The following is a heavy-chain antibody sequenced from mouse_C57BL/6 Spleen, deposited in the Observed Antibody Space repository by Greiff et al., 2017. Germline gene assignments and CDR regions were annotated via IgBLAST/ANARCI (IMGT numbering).Heavy chain of an antibody. CDR1: GFTFSSYG. D-gene: IGHD2-3*01. J-gene: IGHJ3*01. V-gene: IGHV5-6*01. Sequence: EVKLQESGGDLVKPGGSLKLSCAASGFTFSSYGMSWVRQTPDKRLEWVATISSGGSYTYYPDSVKGRFTISRDNAKNTLYLQMSSLKSEDTAMYYCARQRDGYPFAYWGQGTLVTVSA. CDR3: ARQRDGYPFAY. CDR2: ISSGGSYT.